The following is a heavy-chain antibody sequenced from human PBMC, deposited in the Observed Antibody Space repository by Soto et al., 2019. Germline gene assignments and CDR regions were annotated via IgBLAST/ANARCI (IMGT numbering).Heavy chain of an antibody. CDR2: IIPIFGTA. Sequence: QVQLVQSGAEVQKPGSSVKVSCKASGGTFSSYAISWVRQAPGQGLEWMGGIIPIFGTANYAQKFQGRVTITADESTSTAYMELSSLRSEDTAVYYCARDLSYCGGDCYYPDAFDIWGQGTMVTVSS. CDR1: GGTFSSYA. J-gene: IGHJ3*02. V-gene: IGHV1-69*01. D-gene: IGHD2-21*02. CDR3: ARDLSYCGGDCYYPDAFDI.